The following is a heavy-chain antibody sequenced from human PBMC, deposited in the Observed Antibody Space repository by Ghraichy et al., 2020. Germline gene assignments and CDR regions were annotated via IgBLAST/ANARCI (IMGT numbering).Heavy chain of an antibody. D-gene: IGHD3-22*01. CDR2: IFRSGGT. V-gene: IGHV4-38-2*02. CDR3: ARGRLIYYDSSGSYFDY. J-gene: IGHJ4*02. Sequence: SETLSLTCTVSGYSICSGYFWGWIRQPPGKGLEWIANIFRSGGTFYNPSLKSRVTISVNTSENQISLQLSSVTAADTAVYFCARGRLIYYDSSGSYFDYWGQGTQVTVSS. CDR1: GYSICSGYF.